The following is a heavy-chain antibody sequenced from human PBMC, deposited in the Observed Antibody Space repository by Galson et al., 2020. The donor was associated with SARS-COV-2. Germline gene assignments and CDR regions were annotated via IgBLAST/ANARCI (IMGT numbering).Heavy chain of an antibody. CDR1: GFTVNDNY. J-gene: IGHJ3*02. D-gene: IGHD2-8*01. CDR3: ASRKANNGGRDGPFDI. V-gene: IGHV3-66*02. Sequence: GGSLRLSCAASGFTVNDNYMTWFRQAPGRGLEWVSVIYSGGNTYYTDSVKGRFTISRDNSKNTLHLQMNSLRPEDTAMYYCASRKANNGGRDGPFDIWGQGSMVTVSS. CDR2: IYSGGNT.